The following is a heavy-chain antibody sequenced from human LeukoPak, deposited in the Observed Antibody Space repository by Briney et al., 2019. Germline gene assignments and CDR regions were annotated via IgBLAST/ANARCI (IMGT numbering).Heavy chain of an antibody. Sequence: PGGSLRLSCAASGFTFSSYEMNWVRQAPGKGLEWVSYISSSGSTMYYADSVKGRFTISRDNAKNSLYLQMNSLRAEDTAVYYCAPLTPFDYWGQGTLVTVSS. V-gene: IGHV3-48*03. D-gene: IGHD3-9*01. J-gene: IGHJ4*02. CDR1: GFTFSSYE. CDR2: ISSSGSTM. CDR3: APLTPFDY.